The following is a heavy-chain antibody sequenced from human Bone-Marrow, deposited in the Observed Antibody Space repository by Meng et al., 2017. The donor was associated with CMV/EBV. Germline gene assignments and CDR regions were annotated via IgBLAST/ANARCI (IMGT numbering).Heavy chain of an antibody. D-gene: IGHD3-3*01. J-gene: IGHJ6*02. CDR3: TRDPITIFGPVVHYYYGMDV. CDR2: IRSKAYGGTT. CDR1: GFTFGDYA. Sequence: GESLKISCTASGFTFGDYAMSWVRQAPGKGLEWVGFIRSKAYGGTTEYAASVKGRFTISRDDSKSIAYLQMNSLKTEDTAVYYCTRDPITIFGPVVHYYYGMDVWGQGTMVTVSS. V-gene: IGHV3-49*04.